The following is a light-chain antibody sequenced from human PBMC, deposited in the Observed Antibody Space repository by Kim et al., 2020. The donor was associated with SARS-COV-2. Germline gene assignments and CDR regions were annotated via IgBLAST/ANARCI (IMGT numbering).Light chain of an antibody. V-gene: IGLV6-57*01. CDR1: SGSISSDF. CDR2: EDH. CDR3: QSFHDNAWV. Sequence: GKTVIIPCPRSSGSISSDFVQWFQQRTGTSPTPVIYEDHVRPSGVPDRFSGFVDSSSNSASLTISGLRTEDEADYYCQSFHDNAWVFGRGTQLTVL. J-gene: IGLJ3*02.